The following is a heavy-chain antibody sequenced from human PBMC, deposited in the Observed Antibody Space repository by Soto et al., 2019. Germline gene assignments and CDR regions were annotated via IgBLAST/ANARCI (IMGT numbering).Heavy chain of an antibody. CDR2: INHSGST. J-gene: IGHJ4*02. CDR3: ASRVGSSWYFCY. Sequence: QVQLQQWGAGLLKPSETLSLTCAVYGGSFSGYYWCWIRQPPGKGLEWIGEINHSGSTNYNPSLKSRTTISVDTSKNQFTLNRSSVTAAEAAVYFFASRVGSSWYFCYWGQGTLVTVSS. D-gene: IGHD6-13*01. CDR1: GGSFSGYY. V-gene: IGHV4-34*01.